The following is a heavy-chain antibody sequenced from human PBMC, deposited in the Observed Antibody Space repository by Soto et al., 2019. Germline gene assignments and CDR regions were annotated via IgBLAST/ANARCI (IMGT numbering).Heavy chain of an antibody. J-gene: IGHJ5*02. Sequence: SETLSLTCAVSGCSISSGGYSWSWIRQPPGKGLEWIGYIYHSGSTYYNPSLKSRVTISVDRSKNQFSLKLSSVTAADTAVYYCARVPDRGGQGTLVTVSS. CDR1: GCSISSGGYS. CDR2: IYHSGST. CDR3: ARVPDR. V-gene: IGHV4-30-2*01. D-gene: IGHD2-2*01.